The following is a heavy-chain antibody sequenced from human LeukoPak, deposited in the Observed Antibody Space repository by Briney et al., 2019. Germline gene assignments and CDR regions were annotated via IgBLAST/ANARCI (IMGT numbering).Heavy chain of an antibody. Sequence: PGGSLRLSCAASGFSFSSYGMHWVRQAPGRGLEWVANIHQGGSEIYYADSVKGRFTISRDNAKNSLYLQMNTLRVEDTAVYYCAQGGATISDYWGQGTLVTVSS. CDR3: AQGGATISDY. V-gene: IGHV3-7*01. CDR1: GFSFSSYG. D-gene: IGHD5-12*01. CDR2: IHQGGSEI. J-gene: IGHJ4*02.